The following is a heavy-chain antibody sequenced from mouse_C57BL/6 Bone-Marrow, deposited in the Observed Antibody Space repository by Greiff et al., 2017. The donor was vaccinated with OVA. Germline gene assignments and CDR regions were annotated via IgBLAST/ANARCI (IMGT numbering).Heavy chain of an antibody. J-gene: IGHJ2*01. CDR1: GFNIKDDY. CDR2: IDPENGDT. Sequence: VQLQQSGAELVRPGASVKLSCTASGFNIKDDYMHWVKQRPEQGLEWIGWIDPENGDTEYASKFQGKATITADTSSNTAYLQLSSLTSEDTAVYYCTTGYYGHWEGYWGQGTTLTVSS. V-gene: IGHV14-4*01. CDR3: TTGYYGHWEGY. D-gene: IGHD2-1*01.